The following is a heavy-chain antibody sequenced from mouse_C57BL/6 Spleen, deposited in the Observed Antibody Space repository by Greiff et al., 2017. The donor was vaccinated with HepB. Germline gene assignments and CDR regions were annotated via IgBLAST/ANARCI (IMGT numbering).Heavy chain of an antibody. V-gene: IGHV3-6*01. CDR2: ISYDGSN. CDR3: ARGYYDYEDWFAY. J-gene: IGHJ3*01. Sequence: EVQVVESGPGLVKPSQSLSLTCSVTGYSITSGYYWNWIRQFPGNKLEWMGYISYDGSNNYNPSLKNRISITRDTSKNQFFLKLNSVTTEDTATYYCARGYYDYEDWFAYWGQGTLVTVSA. D-gene: IGHD2-4*01. CDR1: GYSITSGYY.